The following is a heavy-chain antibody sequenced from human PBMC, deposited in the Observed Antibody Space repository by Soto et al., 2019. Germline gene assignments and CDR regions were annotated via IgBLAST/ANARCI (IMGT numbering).Heavy chain of an antibody. CDR2: ISYDGNNK. CDR1: GFTFSPYA. Sequence: QVQLVESGGGVVQPGRSLRLSCAASGFTFSPYAMHWVRQAPGKGLEWVAVISYDGNNKNYADSVKGRLAISRDNSRNTLYQQMNSLRAEDTAVYYCARARLDTPALDYWGQGPLVTFSS. CDR3: ARARLDTPALDY. V-gene: IGHV3-30*09. D-gene: IGHD2-2*01. J-gene: IGHJ4*02.